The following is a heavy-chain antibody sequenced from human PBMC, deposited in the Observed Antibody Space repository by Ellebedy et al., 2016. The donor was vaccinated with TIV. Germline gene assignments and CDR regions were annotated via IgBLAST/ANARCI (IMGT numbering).Heavy chain of an antibody. CDR2: ISYDGSNK. CDR3: ARDGGGYRYGPGGH. Sequence: GGSLRLXCAASGSPFSTYAINWVRQAPGKGLEWVAVISYDGSNKYYADSVKGRFTISRDDSKNTLYLQMNSLRPEDTAVYYCARDGGGYRYGPGGHWGQGTLVTVSS. J-gene: IGHJ4*02. V-gene: IGHV3-30*04. D-gene: IGHD5-18*01. CDR1: GSPFSTYA.